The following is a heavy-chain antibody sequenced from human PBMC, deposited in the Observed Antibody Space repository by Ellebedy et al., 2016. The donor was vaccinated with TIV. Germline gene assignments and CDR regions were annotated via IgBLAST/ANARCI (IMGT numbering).Heavy chain of an antibody. CDR3: ARGRAATAWFNP. Sequence: SETLSLTXAVYGGSFSGYYWSWIRQPPGKGLEWIGEINHSGSTNYNPSLKSRVTISVDRSKNQFSLKLSSVTAADTAVYYCARGRAATAWFNPWGQGTLVTVSS. V-gene: IGHV4-34*01. J-gene: IGHJ5*02. D-gene: IGHD4-11*01. CDR2: INHSGST. CDR1: GGSFSGYY.